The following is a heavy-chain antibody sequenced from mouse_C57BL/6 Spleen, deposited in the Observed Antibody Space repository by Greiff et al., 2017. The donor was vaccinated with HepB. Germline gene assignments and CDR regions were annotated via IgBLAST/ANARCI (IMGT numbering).Heavy chain of an antibody. J-gene: IGHJ1*03. D-gene: IGHD1-1*01. CDR2: ISDGGSYT. Sequence: EVKLMESGGGLVKPGGSLKLSCAASGFTFSSYAMSWVRQTPEKRLEWVATISDGGSYTYYPDNVKGRFTISRDNAKNNLYLQMSHLKSEDTAMYYCARDYGNYGYFDVWGTGTTVTVSS. V-gene: IGHV5-4*03. CDR1: GFTFSSYA. CDR3: ARDYGNYGYFDV.